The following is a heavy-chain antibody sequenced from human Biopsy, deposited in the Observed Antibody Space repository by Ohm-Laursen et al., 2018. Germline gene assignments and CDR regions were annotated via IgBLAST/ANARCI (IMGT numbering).Heavy chain of an antibody. J-gene: IGHJ6*02. CDR1: GYSVTNDYY. Sequence: GTLSLTCTVSGYSVTNDYYWGWIRQPPGKGLEWIGNIYYDGITYYNPSLKSRVAMSVDTSKNQFSLRLTSVTAADTAVYYCARVAGGYAYYYGMDVWGQGTTVTVSS. D-gene: IGHD5-12*01. CDR3: ARVAGGYAYYYGMDV. V-gene: IGHV4-38-2*02. CDR2: IYYDGIT.